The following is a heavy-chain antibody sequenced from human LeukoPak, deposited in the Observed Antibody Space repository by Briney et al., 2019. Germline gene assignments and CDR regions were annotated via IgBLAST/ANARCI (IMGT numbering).Heavy chain of an antibody. CDR1: GFTFDDYA. CDR3: AEGFCSSTSCYVDY. V-gene: IGHV3-9*03. J-gene: IGHJ4*02. CDR2: ISWNSGSI. D-gene: IGHD2-2*01. Sequence: PGGSLRLSCAASGFTFDDYAMHWVRQAPGKGLEWVSGISWNSGSIGYADSVKGRFTISRDNAKNSLYLQMNSLRAEDMALYYCAEGFCSSTSCYVDYWGQGTLVTVSS.